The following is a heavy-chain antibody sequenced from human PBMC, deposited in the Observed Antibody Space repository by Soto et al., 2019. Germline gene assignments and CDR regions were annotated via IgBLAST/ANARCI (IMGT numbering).Heavy chain of an antibody. J-gene: IGHJ5*01. CDR2: IYHSGRT. D-gene: IGHD3-22*01. V-gene: IGHV4-31*03. Sequence: SETLSLTCTVSGVSISDGGYFWSWIRQHPGKGLEWIGHIYHSGRTHYNPSLKSRITLLVDTSKNQFSLRLSSVTAADTAVYYCARVYYYDTSGWDTWFDSWGQGTLVTVSS. CDR3: ARVYYYDTSGWDTWFDS. CDR1: GVSISDGGYF.